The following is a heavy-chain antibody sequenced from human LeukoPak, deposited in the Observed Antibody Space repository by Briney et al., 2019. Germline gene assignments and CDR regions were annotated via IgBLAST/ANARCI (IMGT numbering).Heavy chain of an antibody. CDR3: ATGESLMVRGVITLDY. CDR2: FDPEDGET. D-gene: IGHD3-10*01. CDR1: GYTLTELS. J-gene: IGHJ4*02. V-gene: IGHV1-24*01. Sequence: ASVKVSRKVSGYTLTELSMHWVRQAPGKGLEWMGGFDPEDGETIYAQKFQGRVTMTEDTSTDTAYMELSSLRSEDTAVYYCATGESLMVRGVITLDYWGQGTLVTVSS.